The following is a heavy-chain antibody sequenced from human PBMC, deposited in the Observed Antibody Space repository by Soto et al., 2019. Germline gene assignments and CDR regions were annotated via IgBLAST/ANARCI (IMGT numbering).Heavy chain of an antibody. CDR3: ARKIAAAGMGYFDY. D-gene: IGHD6-13*01. J-gene: IGHJ4*02. CDR2: ISYDGSNK. Sequence: GSLRLSCAASGFTFSSYAMHWVRQAPGKGLEWVAVISYDGSNKYYADSVKGRFTISRDNSKNTLYLQMNSLRAEDTAVYYCARKIAAAGMGYFDYWGQGTLVTVSS. V-gene: IGHV3-30-3*01. CDR1: GFTFSSYA.